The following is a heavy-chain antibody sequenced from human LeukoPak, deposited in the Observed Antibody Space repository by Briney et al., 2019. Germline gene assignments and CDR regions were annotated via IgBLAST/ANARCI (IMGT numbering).Heavy chain of an antibody. J-gene: IGHJ5*02. CDR2: INPSGGST. D-gene: IGHD1-1*01. CDR3: ARDLGDWKGDP. CDR1: GYTFTSYY. Sequence: GESLKISCKASGYTFTSYYMHWVRQAPGQGLEWMGIINPSGGSTSYAQKFQGRVTMTRDTSTSTVYMELSSLRSEDTAVYYCARDLGDWKGDPWGQGTLVTVSS. V-gene: IGHV1-46*01.